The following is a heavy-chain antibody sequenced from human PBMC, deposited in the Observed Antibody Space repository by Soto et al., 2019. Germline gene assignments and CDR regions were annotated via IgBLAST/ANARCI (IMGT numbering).Heavy chain of an antibody. CDR1: GFTFSSYA. J-gene: IGHJ6*02. CDR3: AREGIAARLSSFMDA. CDR2: ISYDGSNK. D-gene: IGHD6-6*01. V-gene: IGHV3-30-3*01. Sequence: CAASGFTFSSYAMHWVRQAPGKGLEWVAVISYDGSNKYYADSVKGRFTISRDNSKNTLYLQMNSLRAEDTAVYYCAREGIAARLSSFMDAWAQGTTVTVSS.